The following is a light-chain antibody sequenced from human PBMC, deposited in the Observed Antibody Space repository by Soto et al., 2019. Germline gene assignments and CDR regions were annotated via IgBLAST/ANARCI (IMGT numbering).Light chain of an antibody. Sequence: EIVMTQSPATLSVSPGERATLSCRASQSVTSNLAWYQQKPGQAPRLLIYGASTRATGIPARFSGSGSGTELTLIISSLQSEDFAVYYCQQYNNWPYTFGQGTKLEIK. CDR3: QQYNNWPYT. V-gene: IGKV3-15*01. J-gene: IGKJ2*01. CDR1: QSVTSN. CDR2: GAS.